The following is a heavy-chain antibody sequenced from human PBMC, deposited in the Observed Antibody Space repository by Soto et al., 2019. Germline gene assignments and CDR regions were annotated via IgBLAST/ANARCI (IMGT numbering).Heavy chain of an antibody. V-gene: IGHV3-30*18. Sequence: QVQLVESGGGVVQPGRSLRLSCAASGFTFSTYGLHRVRQAPDKGLEWVAAISYDGSHKDYPDSVKGRFTISRDNSKNTLYLQMNSLRPEDTAVYYCAKGREQQLVRIGLDVWGQGTTVTVSS. CDR3: AKGREQQLVRIGLDV. CDR1: GFTFSTYG. CDR2: ISYDGSHK. D-gene: IGHD6-13*01. J-gene: IGHJ6*02.